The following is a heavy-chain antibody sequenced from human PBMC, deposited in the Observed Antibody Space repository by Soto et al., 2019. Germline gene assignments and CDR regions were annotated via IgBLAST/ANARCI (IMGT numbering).Heavy chain of an antibody. CDR1: GGSISSSTYY. V-gene: IGHV4-39*01. J-gene: IGHJ5*02. D-gene: IGHD3-3*01. Sequence: QLQLQESGPGLVKPSETLSLTCTVSGGSISSSTYYWGWIRQPPGRGLGWIGSIYFSGSTYYNSSLKSRVTISVDTSKNQFSLKLTSVTAADTAVYYCARHLFWSGYYTLWFDPWGQGTLVTVSS. CDR2: IYFSGST. CDR3: ARHLFWSGYYTLWFDP.